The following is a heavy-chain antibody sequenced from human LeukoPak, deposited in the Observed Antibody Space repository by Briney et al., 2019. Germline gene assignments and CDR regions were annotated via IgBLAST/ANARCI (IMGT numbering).Heavy chain of an antibody. CDR3: ARGARGFEDYYYMDV. Sequence: ASVKVSCKASGYTFTSYAMHWVRQAPGQRLEWMGWINAGNGNTKYSQEFQGRVTITRDTSASTAYMELSSLRSEDMAVYYCARGARGFEDYYYMDVWGQGTTVTVSS. CDR1: GYTFTSYA. D-gene: IGHD3-10*01. CDR2: INAGNGNT. J-gene: IGHJ6*03. V-gene: IGHV1-3*03.